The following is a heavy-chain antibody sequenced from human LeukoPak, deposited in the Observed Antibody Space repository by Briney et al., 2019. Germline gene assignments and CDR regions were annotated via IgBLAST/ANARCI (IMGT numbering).Heavy chain of an antibody. CDR3: AKVPGRGRDY. CDR2: ISGSGGRT. V-gene: IGHV3-23*01. D-gene: IGHD2-8*02. J-gene: IGHJ4*02. Sequence: GGSLRLSCAAAGFTFSSYAMSLGRHAPGEVLEWLYAISGSGGRTYYADSVKGRFTISRDNSKNPLYPQMNSLRAEDTAVYYCAKVPGRGRDYWGPGTLVTVSS. CDR1: GFTFSSYA.